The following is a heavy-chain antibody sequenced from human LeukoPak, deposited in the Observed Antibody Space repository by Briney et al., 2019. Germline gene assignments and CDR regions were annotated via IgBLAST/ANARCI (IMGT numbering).Heavy chain of an antibody. D-gene: IGHD4-17*01. Sequence: GGSLRLSCAASGFTFSSYGMHWVRQAPGKGLEWVANIKQDGSEKYYVDSVKGRFTISRDNAKNSLYLQMNSLRAEDTAVYYCARDRVTMTTNAFDIWGQGTMVTVSS. V-gene: IGHV3-7*01. J-gene: IGHJ3*02. CDR2: IKQDGSEK. CDR1: GFTFSSYG. CDR3: ARDRVTMTTNAFDI.